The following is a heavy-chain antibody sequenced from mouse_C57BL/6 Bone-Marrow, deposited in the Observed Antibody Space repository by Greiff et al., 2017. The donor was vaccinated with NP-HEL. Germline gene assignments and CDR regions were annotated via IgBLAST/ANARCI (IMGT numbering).Heavy chain of an antibody. CDR3: ARDRAGDYFDY. D-gene: IGHD3-3*01. Sequence: EVKLQESGGGLVKPGGSLKLSCAASGFTFSSYAMSWVRQTPEKRLEWVATISDGGSYTYYPDNVKGRFTISRDNAKNNLYLQMSHLKSEDTAMYYCARDRAGDYFDYWGQGTTLTVSS. V-gene: IGHV5-4*01. CDR1: GFTFSSYA. CDR2: ISDGGSYT. J-gene: IGHJ2*01.